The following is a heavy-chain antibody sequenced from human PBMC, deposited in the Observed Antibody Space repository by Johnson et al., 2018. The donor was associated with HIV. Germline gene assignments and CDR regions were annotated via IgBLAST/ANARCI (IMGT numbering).Heavy chain of an antibody. CDR3: ARDPLYGDSAEDAFDI. V-gene: IGHV3-13*01. J-gene: IGHJ3*02. CDR1: GFTFSSYD. D-gene: IGHD4-17*01. CDR2: IGTAGDT. Sequence: VQLVESGGGLVQPGGSLRLSCAASGFTFSSYDMHWVRQATGKGLEWVSAIGTAGDTYYPGTVKGRFTISRDNAKNSLYLQMNSLRAEDTALYYCARDPLYGDSAEDAFDIWGQGTMVTVSS.